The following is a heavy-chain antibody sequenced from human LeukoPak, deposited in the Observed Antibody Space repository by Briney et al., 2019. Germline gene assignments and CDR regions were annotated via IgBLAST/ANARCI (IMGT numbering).Heavy chain of an antibody. CDR1: GYTFTGYY. Sequence: ASVKVSCKASGYTFTGYYMHWVRQAPGQGLGWMGRINPNSGGTNYAQKFQGRVTMTRDTSISTAYMELSRLRSDDTAVYYCARDIYSSSYYYYMDVWGKGTTFTVSS. CDR3: ARDIYSSSYYYYMDV. CDR2: INPNSGGT. V-gene: IGHV1-2*06. J-gene: IGHJ6*03. D-gene: IGHD6-13*01.